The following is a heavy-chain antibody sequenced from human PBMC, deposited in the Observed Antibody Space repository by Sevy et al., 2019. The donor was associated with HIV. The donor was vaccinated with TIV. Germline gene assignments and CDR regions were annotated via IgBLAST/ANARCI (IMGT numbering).Heavy chain of an antibody. CDR2: IYYSGST. V-gene: IGHV4-61*01. Sequence: SETLSLTCTVSGGSVSSGSYYWSWIRQPPGKGLEWIGYIYYSGSTNYNPSLKSRVTISVDTSKNQFSLKLSSVTAADSAVYYCARAGGWFGELSTDDYYFYYMDVGGKGTTVTVSS. D-gene: IGHD3-10*01. CDR1: GGSVSSGSYY. J-gene: IGHJ6*03. CDR3: ARAGGWFGELSTDDYYFYYMDV.